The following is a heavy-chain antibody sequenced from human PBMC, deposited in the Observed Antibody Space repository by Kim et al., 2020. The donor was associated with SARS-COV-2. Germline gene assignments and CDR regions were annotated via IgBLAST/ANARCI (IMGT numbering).Heavy chain of an antibody. CDR1: GFKFSDYA. V-gene: IGHV3-30-3*02. CDR2: VSFDGGEK. CDR3: VKPLRGVLRPSPFDL. D-gene: IGHD6-6*01. J-gene: IGHJ4*02. Sequence: GGSLRLSCAASGFKFSDYAMHWVRQAPDKGLEWLAFVSFDGGEKYFADSVKGRFSISRDNSNNILYLRMNGLTSEDTAVYYCVKPLRGVLRPSPFDLWGQGTLVTVSS.